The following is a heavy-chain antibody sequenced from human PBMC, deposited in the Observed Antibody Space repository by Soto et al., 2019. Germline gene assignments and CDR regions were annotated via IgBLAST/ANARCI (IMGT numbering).Heavy chain of an antibody. J-gene: IGHJ4*02. CDR1: GFTFSSYG. D-gene: IGHD6-13*01. V-gene: IGHV3-30*18. Sequence: QVQLVESGGGVVQPGRSLRLSCASSGFTFSSYGMHWVRQAPGKGLEWVAVISYDGSNKYYADSVKCRFTISRDNSKNTLYLTMYSLRADDTVVYYCAKATNLAGYSRIWTFHFWGLGNLVTVSS. CDR2: ISYDGSNK. CDR3: AKATNLAGYSRIWTFHF.